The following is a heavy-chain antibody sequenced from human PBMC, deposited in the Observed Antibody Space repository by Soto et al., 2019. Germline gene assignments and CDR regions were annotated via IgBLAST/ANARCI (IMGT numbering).Heavy chain of an antibody. CDR1: GFTFSNAW. J-gene: IGHJ4*02. CDR3: TTDRDRYGDYFDY. D-gene: IGHD4-17*01. Sequence: PGGSLRLSCAASGFTFSNAWMSWVRQAPGKGLEWVGRIKSKTDGGTTDYAAPVKGRFTISRDDSKNTLCLQMNSLKTEDTAVYYCTTDRDRYGDYFDYWGQGTLVTVSS. CDR2: IKSKTDGGTT. V-gene: IGHV3-15*01.